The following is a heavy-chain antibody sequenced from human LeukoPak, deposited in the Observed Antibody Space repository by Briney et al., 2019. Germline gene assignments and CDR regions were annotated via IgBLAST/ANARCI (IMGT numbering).Heavy chain of an antibody. Sequence: SETLSLSCVVSGGSLTSSYWSWIRQPPGEGLEWMGYLSYSGGTNYNPSLKSRVTISEDTSKNQFSLKLSSVTAADTAVYYCARAHTTGWRDYFFDFWGPGALVTVS. CDR2: LSYSGGT. CDR3: ARAHTTGWRDYFFDF. D-gene: IGHD6-19*01. CDR1: GGSLTSSY. V-gene: IGHV4-59*01. J-gene: IGHJ4*02.